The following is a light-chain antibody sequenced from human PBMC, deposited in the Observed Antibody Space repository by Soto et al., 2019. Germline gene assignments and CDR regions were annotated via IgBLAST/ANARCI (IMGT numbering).Light chain of an antibody. CDR3: QVWDSSSDHRV. Sequence: SYELTQPPSVSVAPGKTARITCGGNNIGSKSVYWYQQKPGQAPVLVIYYDSDRPSGIPERFSGSNSGNTATLTISRVEAGDEADYYCQVWDSSSDHRVFGGGTKVTVL. CDR1: NIGSKS. CDR2: YDS. V-gene: IGLV3-21*04. J-gene: IGLJ3*02.